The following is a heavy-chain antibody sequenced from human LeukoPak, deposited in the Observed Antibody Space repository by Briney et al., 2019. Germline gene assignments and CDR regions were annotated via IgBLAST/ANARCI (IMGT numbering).Heavy chain of an antibody. J-gene: IGHJ4*02. CDR3: ARQDIAARPPDAY. CDR1: GYTFTTSW. Sequence: GESLKISCKGFGYTFTTSWIGWVRQMPGKGLEWMGIIYPGDSDTRYSPSFQGQVTMSADKSISTAYLQWNSLKASDTAMYYCARQDIAARPPDAYWGQGTLVTVSS. V-gene: IGHV5-51*01. D-gene: IGHD6-6*01. CDR2: IYPGDSDT.